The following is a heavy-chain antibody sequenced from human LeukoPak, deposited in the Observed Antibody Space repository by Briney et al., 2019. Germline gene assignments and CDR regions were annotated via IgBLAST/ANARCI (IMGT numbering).Heavy chain of an antibody. J-gene: IGHJ4*02. CDR1: GYTFTSYD. CDR3: ARATYYYGSGSGY. CDR2: MNPNSGNT. V-gene: IGHV1-8*01. D-gene: IGHD3-10*01. Sequence: ASVKVSCEASGYTFTSYDINWVRQATGQGLEWMGWMNPNSGNTGYAQKFQGRVTMTRNTSISTAYMELSSLRSEDTAVYYCARATYYYGSGSGYWGQGTLVTVSS.